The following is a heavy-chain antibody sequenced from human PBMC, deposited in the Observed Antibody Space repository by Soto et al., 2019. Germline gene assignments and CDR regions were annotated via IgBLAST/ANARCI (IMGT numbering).Heavy chain of an antibody. J-gene: IGHJ4*02. CDR1: GGTFSSYA. CDR3: ARGLYSGSYYY. Sequence: QVQLVQSGAEVKKPGSSVKVSCKASGGTFSSYAISWVRQAPGHGLEWMGGIIPIFGTANYAQKFQGRVTSTADKSTSTAYMEPGSLRSEDAAVYYSARGLYSGSYYYWGQGTLVTVSS. D-gene: IGHD1-26*01. V-gene: IGHV1-69*06. CDR2: IIPIFGTA.